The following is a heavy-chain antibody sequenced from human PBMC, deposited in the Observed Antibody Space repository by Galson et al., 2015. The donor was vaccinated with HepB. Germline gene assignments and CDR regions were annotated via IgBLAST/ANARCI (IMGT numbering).Heavy chain of an antibody. Sequence: SLRLSCAASGFTFSSYNMNWVRQAPGKGLEWVSYISSSSSTIYYADSVKGRFTISRDNAKNSLYLQMNSLRAEDTAVYYCARDEKGSGHSFDYWGQGTLVTVSS. V-gene: IGHV3-48*01. J-gene: IGHJ4*02. CDR2: ISSSSSTI. D-gene: IGHD3-10*01. CDR3: ARDEKGSGHSFDY. CDR1: GFTFSSYN.